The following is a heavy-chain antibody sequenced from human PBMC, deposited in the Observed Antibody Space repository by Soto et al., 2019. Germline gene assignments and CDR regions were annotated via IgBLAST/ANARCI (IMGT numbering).Heavy chain of an antibody. CDR1: GGSINSVNYY. V-gene: IGHV4-31*03. CDR2: ISYSGSA. Sequence: TLSLTCSVSGGSINSVNYYWSWIRQHPGKGLEWIGYISYSGSAHYNPSLRSRVLISVDTSRNQFSLKLSSVTAADTAVYYCARRRCTNTTCFYXWGQGTLVTVSX. D-gene: IGHD2-8*01. J-gene: IGHJ5*02. CDR3: ARRRCTNTTCFYX.